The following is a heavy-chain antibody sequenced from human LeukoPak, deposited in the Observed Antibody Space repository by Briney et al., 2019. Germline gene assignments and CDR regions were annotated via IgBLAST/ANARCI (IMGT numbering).Heavy chain of an antibody. D-gene: IGHD3-10*01. J-gene: IGHJ4*02. V-gene: IGHV4-4*07. CDR3: ARLPLGAFGEVLNFDC. CDR1: GGSISSYY. CDR2: IYTSGST. Sequence: SETLSLTCTVSGGSISSYYWSWIRQPAGKGLGWIGRIYTSGSTNYNPSLKSRVTMSVDTSKNQFSLKLSSVTAADTAVYYCARLPLGAFGEVLNFDCWGQGALVTVPS.